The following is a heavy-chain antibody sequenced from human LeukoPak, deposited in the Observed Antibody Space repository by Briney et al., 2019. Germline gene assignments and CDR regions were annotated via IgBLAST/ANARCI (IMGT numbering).Heavy chain of an antibody. J-gene: IGHJ6*02. CDR3: AKDQGAAAGTQDDYYYYGMDV. CDR1: GFTFSSYE. Sequence: PGGSLRLSCAASGFTFSSYEMNWVRQAPEKGLEWVSYISSSGSTIYYADSVKVRFTISRDNAENSLYLQMNSLRAEDTAVYYCAKDQGAAAGTQDDYYYYGMDVWGQETTVTVTS. D-gene: IGHD6-13*01. CDR2: ISSSGSTI. V-gene: IGHV3-48*03.